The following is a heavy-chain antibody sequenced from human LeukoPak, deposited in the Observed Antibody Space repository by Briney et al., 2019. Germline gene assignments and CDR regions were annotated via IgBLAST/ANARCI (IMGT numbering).Heavy chain of an antibody. J-gene: IGHJ4*02. Sequence: SETLSLTCTVSGGSISSSSYYWGWIRQPPGKGLEWIGSLYYTGSTYYNPSLKSRVTISVDTSKNQFSLKLSSVTAADTAVYYCARHALTTVTCGFDYWGQGTLVTLSS. V-gene: IGHV4-39*01. CDR2: LYYTGST. CDR3: ARHALTTVTCGFDY. D-gene: IGHD4-17*01. CDR1: GGSISSSSYY.